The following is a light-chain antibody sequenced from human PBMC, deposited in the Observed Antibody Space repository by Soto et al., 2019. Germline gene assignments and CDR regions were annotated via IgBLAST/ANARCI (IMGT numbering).Light chain of an antibody. CDR3: MQALQAPIT. V-gene: IGKV2-28*01. J-gene: IGKJ5*01. CDR2: VGS. CDR1: RSLLSTNGNHY. Sequence: DIVMTQSPLSLPVPPGEPASISCRSSRSLLSTNGNHYLDWYLQKPGQSPQLLIYVGSNRASGVPDRFSGSGSGTDFTLKISRVEAEDVGIYYCMQALQAPITFGQGTRLEIK.